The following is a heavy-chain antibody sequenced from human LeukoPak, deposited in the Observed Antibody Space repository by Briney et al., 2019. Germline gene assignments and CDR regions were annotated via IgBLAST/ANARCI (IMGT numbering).Heavy chain of an antibody. CDR1: GFTFRSYA. CDR3: AKSIAVAVVFDY. Sequence: GGSLRLSCGASGFTFRSYAMSWVRQAPGKGLEWVSVISGSGSSTYYADSVKGRFTISRDNSKNTLSLQMNSLRAEDTAVYYCAKSIAVAVVFDYWGQGTLVTVSS. D-gene: IGHD6-19*01. CDR2: ISGSGSST. V-gene: IGHV3-23*01. J-gene: IGHJ4*02.